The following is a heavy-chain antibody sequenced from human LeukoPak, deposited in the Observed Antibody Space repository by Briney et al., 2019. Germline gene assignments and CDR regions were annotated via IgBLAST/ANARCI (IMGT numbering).Heavy chain of an antibody. D-gene: IGHD5-18*01. Sequence: SWVRQAPGKGLEWVGFIRSKAYGGTTEYAASVKGRFTISRDDSKSIAYLQMNSLKTEDTAVYYCTRALGYSYAHFDYWGQGTLVTVSS. V-gene: IGHV3-49*02. J-gene: IGHJ4*02. CDR2: IRSKAYGGTT. CDR3: TRALGYSYAHFDY.